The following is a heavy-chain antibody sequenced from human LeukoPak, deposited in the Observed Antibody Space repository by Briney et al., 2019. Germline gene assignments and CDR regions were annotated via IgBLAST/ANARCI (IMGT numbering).Heavy chain of an antibody. J-gene: IGHJ4*02. CDR3: ARQEYSGSYYVY. D-gene: IGHD1-26*01. CDR2: IDPSDSYT. Sequence: RGESLQISCKGSGSSFSNYWISWVRQMPGKGLEWMGRIDPSDSYTNYSPSFQGHVTISADKSISTAYLQWNSLEASDTAIYYCARQEYSGSYYVYWGQGTLVTVSS. CDR1: GSSFSNYW. V-gene: IGHV5-10-1*01.